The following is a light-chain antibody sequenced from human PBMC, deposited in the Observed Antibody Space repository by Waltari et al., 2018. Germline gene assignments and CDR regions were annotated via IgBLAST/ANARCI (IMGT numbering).Light chain of an antibody. CDR1: QGISNS. J-gene: IGKJ5*01. CDR2: TAS. Sequence: DIQMTMSPSSLSTSVGDSVTITCRESQGISNSLAWYQQKPGKIPKLLIYTASTLQSGVPSRFSGSGSGTDFTLTISSLQPEDVATYYCQQYNSAPITFGPGTRLEIE. CDR3: QQYNSAPIT. V-gene: IGKV1-27*01.